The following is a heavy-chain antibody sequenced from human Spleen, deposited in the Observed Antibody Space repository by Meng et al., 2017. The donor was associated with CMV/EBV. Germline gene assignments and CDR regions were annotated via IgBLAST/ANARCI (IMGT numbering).Heavy chain of an antibody. CDR2: ITGDSTYK. Sequence: GESLKISCAASGFTFSSYGMNWVRQAPGKGLEWVSSITGDSTYKHYADSLKGRFTIYRDNAKNSLYLQMNSLRAEDTAVYYCARDSDDYDFWSAYYTDAFDFWGQGTMVTVSS. CDR3: ARDSDDYDFWSAYYTDAFDF. J-gene: IGHJ3*01. CDR1: GFTFSSYG. D-gene: IGHD3-3*01. V-gene: IGHV3-21*01.